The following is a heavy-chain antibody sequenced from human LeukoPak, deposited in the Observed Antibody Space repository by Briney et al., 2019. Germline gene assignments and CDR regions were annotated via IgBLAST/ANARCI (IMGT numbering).Heavy chain of an antibody. CDR2: INHSGST. V-gene: IGHV4-39*07. Sequence: SETLSLTCTVSGGSISSSNSYWAWIRQPPGKGLEWIGEINHSGSTNCNPSLKSRVTISVDTSKNQFSLKLSSVTAADTAVYYCARDGVAAAVKLDYWGQGTLVTVSS. CDR1: GGSISSSNSY. CDR3: ARDGVAAAVKLDY. J-gene: IGHJ4*02. D-gene: IGHD6-13*01.